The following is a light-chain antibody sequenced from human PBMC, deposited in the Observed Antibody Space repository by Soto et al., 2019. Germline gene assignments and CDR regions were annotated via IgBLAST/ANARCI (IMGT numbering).Light chain of an antibody. V-gene: IGKV1-9*01. J-gene: IGKJ1*01. CDR1: QAISSY. CDR3: QQLNSYPWT. Sequence: DIQLTQSPSFLSASVGDRVTITCRASQAISSYLAWFQQRPGKAPKVLSYAASTLQSGVPSRFSGSASGTECTLTISSLQPEDFATYFCQQLNSYPWTFGQGTKVEIK. CDR2: AAS.